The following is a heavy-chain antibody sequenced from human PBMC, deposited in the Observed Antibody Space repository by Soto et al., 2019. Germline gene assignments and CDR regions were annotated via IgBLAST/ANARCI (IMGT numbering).Heavy chain of an antibody. V-gene: IGHV4-30-2*01. J-gene: IGHJ4*02. D-gene: IGHD2-8*02. CDR3: ARDKITGLFDY. CDR2: INHSGST. CDR1: GGSIRTGGYS. Sequence: SETLSLTCTVSGGSIRTGGYSWSWIRQPPGKGLEWIGEINHSGSTNYNPSLKSRVTISVDTSKNQFSLKLTSVTAADTAVYYCARDKITGLFDYWGQGTLVTVSS.